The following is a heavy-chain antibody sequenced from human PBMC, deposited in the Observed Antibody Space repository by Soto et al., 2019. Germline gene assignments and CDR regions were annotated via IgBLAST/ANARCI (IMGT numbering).Heavy chain of an antibody. CDR2: IFHSGST. D-gene: IGHD1-26*01. CDR1: GASISSTSSYDW. V-gene: IGHV4-4*02. J-gene: IGHJ4*02. CDR3: AKMVGATLVDY. Sequence: QVQLQESGPGLVKPSGTLSLTCTVSGASISSTSSYDWWSWVRQPPGKGLEWIGEIFHSGSTNYNQTLKSRVSMSVDTSKNQFSLRLRSVTAADTAVYYCAKMVGATLVDYWGQGSLVTVSS.